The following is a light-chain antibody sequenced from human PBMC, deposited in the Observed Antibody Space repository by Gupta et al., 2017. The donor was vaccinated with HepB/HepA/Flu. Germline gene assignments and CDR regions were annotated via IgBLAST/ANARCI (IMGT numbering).Light chain of an antibody. CDR3: QQRSNWPPWLT. CDR2: GAS. CDR1: QSVSSY. Sequence: EIVLTQSPATLSLSPGERATLSCRARQSVSSYLAWYQQKPGQAPRLLIYGASNRATGITAMCSGSGGGTDVTLTISSRDPEDFEVYYCQQRSNWPPWLTFGQGTRLEIK. J-gene: IGKJ5*01. V-gene: IGKV3-11*01.